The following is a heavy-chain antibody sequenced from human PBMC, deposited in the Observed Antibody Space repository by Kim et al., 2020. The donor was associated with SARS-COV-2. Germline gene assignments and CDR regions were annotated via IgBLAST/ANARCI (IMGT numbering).Heavy chain of an antibody. D-gene: IGHD1-26*01. CDR2: SRNKANSYTS. Sequence: GGSLRLSCAASGFTLSDHYMDWVRQIPGKGLEWVGRSRNKANSYTSEYGASVKGRFTISRDESHSSLFLQMNSLKTEDTAVYYCVRGGYNAWGQGTLVTV. J-gene: IGHJ5*02. CDR1: GFTLSDHY. CDR3: VRGGYNA. V-gene: IGHV3-72*01.